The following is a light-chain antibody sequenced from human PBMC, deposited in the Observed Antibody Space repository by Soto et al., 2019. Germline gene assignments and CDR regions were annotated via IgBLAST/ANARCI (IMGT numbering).Light chain of an antibody. J-gene: IGKJ4*01. V-gene: IGKV3-20*01. CDR2: GAS. Sequence: EIVLTQSPGTLSLSPGERVTLSCRASQNVDSLSLAWYQQKPGQAPRLLIYGASSRATGIPDRFGGSGSGTDFTLTVSRLEPEDFAVYYCHQHGPSPVFGGGTRVEIK. CDR3: HQHGPSPV. CDR1: QNVDSLS.